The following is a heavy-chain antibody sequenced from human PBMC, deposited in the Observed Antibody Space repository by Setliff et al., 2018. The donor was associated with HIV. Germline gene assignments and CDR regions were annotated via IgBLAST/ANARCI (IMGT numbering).Heavy chain of an antibody. J-gene: IGHJ6*03. D-gene: IGHD6-13*01. CDR1: GGSFSGYY. CDR2: INHSGST. V-gene: IGHV4-34*01. Sequence: PSETLSLTCAVYGGSFSGYYWSWIRQPPGKGLEWIGEINHSGSTNYNPSLKSRVTISVDTSKNQFSLKLSSVTAADTAVYYCARNPPRFRHSSSWYRDYYYMDVWGKGTTVTVSS. CDR3: ARNPPRFRHSSSWYRDYYYMDV.